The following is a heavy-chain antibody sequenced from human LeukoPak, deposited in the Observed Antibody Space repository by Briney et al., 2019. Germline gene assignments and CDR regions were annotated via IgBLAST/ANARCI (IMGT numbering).Heavy chain of an antibody. CDR2: INHSGST. CDR3: ASRSGYYYYDY. J-gene: IGHJ4*02. CDR1: GGSFSGYY. Sequence: PLETLSLTCAVYGGSFSGYYWSWIRQPPGKGLEWIGEINHSGSTNYNPSLKSRVTISVDTSKNQFSLKLSSVTAADTAVYYCASRSGYYYYDYWGQGTLVTVSS. D-gene: IGHD3-22*01. V-gene: IGHV4-34*01.